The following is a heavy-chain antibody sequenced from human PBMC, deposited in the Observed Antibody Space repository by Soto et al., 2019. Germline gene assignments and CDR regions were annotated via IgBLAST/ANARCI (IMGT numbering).Heavy chain of an antibody. J-gene: IGHJ6*02. D-gene: IGHD3-10*01. Sequence: HPXVSLRLSFAASGFTFSSYAMSWVRQAPGKGLEWVSAISGSGGSTYYADSVKGRFTISRDNSKNTLYLQMNSLRAEDTAVYYCAKVGRGYGMDVWGQGTTVTVSS. V-gene: IGHV3-23*01. CDR2: ISGSGGST. CDR3: AKVGRGYGMDV. CDR1: GFTFSSYA.